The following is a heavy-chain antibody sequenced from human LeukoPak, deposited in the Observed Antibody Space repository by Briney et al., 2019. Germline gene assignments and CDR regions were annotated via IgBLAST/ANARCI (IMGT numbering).Heavy chain of an antibody. Sequence: SVKVSCKVSGDTFRSNAVSWVRQGPRQGLECMGGIIPIFGITNYAQKFQGRITVTADKSTSTAYMELSSLRSEDTAVYYCARGITSGPYYYYMDVWAKGTTVTVSS. CDR3: ARGITSGPYYYYMDV. CDR2: IIPIFGIT. V-gene: IGHV1-69*10. D-gene: IGHD3-3*01. CDR1: GDTFRSNA. J-gene: IGHJ6*03.